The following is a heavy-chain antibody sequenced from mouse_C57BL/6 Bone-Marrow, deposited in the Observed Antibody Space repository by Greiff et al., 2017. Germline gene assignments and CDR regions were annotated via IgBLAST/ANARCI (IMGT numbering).Heavy chain of an antibody. D-gene: IGHD1-1*02. Sequence: EVMLVESGGDLVKPGGSLKLSCAASGFTFSSYGMSWVRQTPDKRLEWVATISSGGSYTNYPDSVKGRFPISRDNDKSTLYLQMSSLKSDDTAMYYCARPLDGSYVAWFAYWGQGTLVTVSA. CDR3: ARPLDGSYVAWFAY. V-gene: IGHV5-6*01. CDR2: ISSGGSYT. CDR1: GFTFSSYG. J-gene: IGHJ3*01.